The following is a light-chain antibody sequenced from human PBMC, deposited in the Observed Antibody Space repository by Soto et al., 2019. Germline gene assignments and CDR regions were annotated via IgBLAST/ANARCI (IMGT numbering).Light chain of an antibody. V-gene: IGKV3-20*01. CDR1: QSVSSTY. Sequence: EVVLTQSPGTLSLSPGERATLSCRASQSVSSTYLAWYQQKPGQSPRLLIYSTSSRATGIPDRFSGSGSGTDFTLTISRLEPEDFAVYYCQQYGRSPNTFGQGTKPEI. J-gene: IGKJ2*01. CDR2: STS. CDR3: QQYGRSPNT.